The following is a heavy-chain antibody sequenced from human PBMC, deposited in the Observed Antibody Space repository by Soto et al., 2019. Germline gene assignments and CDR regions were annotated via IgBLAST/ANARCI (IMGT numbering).Heavy chain of an antibody. J-gene: IGHJ5*02. CDR1: GFTFSSYG. D-gene: IGHD5-18*01. V-gene: IGHV3-30*18. CDR3: AKEMDLRGYSYGPPSGFDP. CDR2: ISYDGSNK. Sequence: QVQLVESGGGVVQPGRSLRLSCAASGFTFSSYGMHWVRQAPGKGLEWVAVISYDGSNKYYADSVKGRFTISRDNSKNTLYLQMNSLRAEDTAVYYCAKEMDLRGYSYGPPSGFDPSGQGTLVTDSS.